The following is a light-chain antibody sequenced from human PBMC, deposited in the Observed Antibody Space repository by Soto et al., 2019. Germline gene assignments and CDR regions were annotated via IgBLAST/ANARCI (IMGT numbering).Light chain of an antibody. Sequence: QSALTQPASVSGSPGQSITISCTGTNSDVGAYKYVSWYQQHPGKVPKLMIYDVSDRPSGVSNRFSGSKSGNTASLTISGLQAEDEADYYCSSYTSSNTLVFGGGTELTVL. CDR1: NSDVGAYKY. CDR2: DVS. J-gene: IGLJ2*01. CDR3: SSYTSSNTLV. V-gene: IGLV2-14*01.